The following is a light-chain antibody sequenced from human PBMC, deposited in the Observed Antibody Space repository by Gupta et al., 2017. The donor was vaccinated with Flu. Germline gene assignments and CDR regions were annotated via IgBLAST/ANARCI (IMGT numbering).Light chain of an antibody. J-gene: IGKJ3*01. CDR2: AAF. CDR3: QQSDSSPFT. CDR1: QSFSNS. Sequence: DIQMTQSPSSLSASVGDRVTITCRASQSFSNSLNWYQQKPGKAPKLLIYAAFKLHSGVPSRFSGSGSGTDFTLTISRLQPEDFATYYCQQSDSSPFTFGHGTTVDIK. V-gene: IGKV1-39*01.